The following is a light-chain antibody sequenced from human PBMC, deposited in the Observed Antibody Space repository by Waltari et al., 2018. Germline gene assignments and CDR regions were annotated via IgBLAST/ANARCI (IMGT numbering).Light chain of an antibody. CDR1: QSVGNNY. CDR2: GAS. CDR3: QQYATSPLT. J-gene: IGKJ4*01. Sequence: EIVLIQSPGTLSLSPGERATLSCRASQSVGNNYLAWYQKKGGQAPRLLIYGASSRATGIPDRFSGSGSGTDFTLTISRLEPEDFAVYYCQQYATSPLTFGGGTKVEI. V-gene: IGKV3-20*01.